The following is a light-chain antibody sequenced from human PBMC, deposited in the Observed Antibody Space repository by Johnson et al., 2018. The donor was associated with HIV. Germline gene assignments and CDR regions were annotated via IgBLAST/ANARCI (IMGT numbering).Light chain of an antibody. CDR2: DNN. Sequence: QSVLTQPPSVSAAPGQKVTISCSGSTSNIGNNYVSWYQQLPGTAPKLLIYDNNKRPSGIPDRFSGSKSGTSATLGITGLQTGDEADYYCGTCHGALSGGGVFRTGTRVTAL. V-gene: IGLV1-51*01. J-gene: IGLJ1*01. CDR3: GTCHGALSGGGV. CDR1: TSNIGNNY.